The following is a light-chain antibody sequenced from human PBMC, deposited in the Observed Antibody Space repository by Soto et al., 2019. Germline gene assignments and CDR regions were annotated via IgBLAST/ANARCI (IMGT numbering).Light chain of an antibody. J-gene: IGKJ4*01. CDR3: QYYNNWLAT. Sequence: IVLTQSPGTLSLSPGERASLSCRSSQSVSSSYLAWYQQKPGQAPRLXIYGASSRATGIPDRFSGSGSGTEFTLTISSLQSEDFTIYYCQYYNNWLATFGGGTKVDI. V-gene: IGKV3-20*01. CDR2: GAS. CDR1: QSVSSSY.